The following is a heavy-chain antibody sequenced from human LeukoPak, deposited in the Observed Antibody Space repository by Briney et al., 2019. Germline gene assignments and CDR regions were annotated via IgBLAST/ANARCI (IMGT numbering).Heavy chain of an antibody. J-gene: IGHJ4*02. V-gene: IGHV3-30*14. Sequence: GGSLRLSCVSSGFTFSNYVLYWVRQAPGKGLEWVAGMSHDGSNIYYADPVKGRFTVSRDNSKNTLYLQMNSLRVEDTAVYSCARDRSIVGASPLFDYWGQGTLVTVSS. CDR1: GFTFSNYV. D-gene: IGHD1-26*01. CDR3: ARDRSIVGASPLFDY. CDR2: MSHDGSNI.